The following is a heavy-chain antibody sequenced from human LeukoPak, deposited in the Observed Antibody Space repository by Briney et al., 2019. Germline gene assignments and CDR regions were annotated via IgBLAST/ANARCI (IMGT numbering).Heavy chain of an antibody. Sequence: GGSLRLSCAASGFTFRSYAMSWVRQAPGKGLEWVSAIGGSGGLTYYADSVRGRFTISRDNSNNTLYLQMNSLTAEDTAVYYCAKADSSGPKGAFDIWGQGTMVTVSS. V-gene: IGHV3-23*01. CDR3: AKADSSGPKGAFDI. J-gene: IGHJ3*02. D-gene: IGHD3-22*01. CDR1: GFTFRSYA. CDR2: IGGSGGLT.